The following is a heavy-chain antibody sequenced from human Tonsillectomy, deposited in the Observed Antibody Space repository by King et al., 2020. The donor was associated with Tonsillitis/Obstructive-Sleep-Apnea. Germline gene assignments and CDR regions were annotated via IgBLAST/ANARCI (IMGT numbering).Heavy chain of an antibody. J-gene: IGHJ4*02. D-gene: IGHD2-15*01. V-gene: IGHV2-5*02. Sequence: TLKESGPTLVKPTQTLTLTCTLSGFSLSTRGVGVGWIRQPPGKALEWLALIYWDDDKLYSPSLKSRLTITKDTPKNQVVLTMTNMDPVDTTTYYCAHTTYHHDSGGVPCYYFDYWGQGALVTVSS. CDR1: GFSLSTRGVG. CDR3: AHTTYHHDSGGVPCYYFDY. CDR2: IYWDDDK.